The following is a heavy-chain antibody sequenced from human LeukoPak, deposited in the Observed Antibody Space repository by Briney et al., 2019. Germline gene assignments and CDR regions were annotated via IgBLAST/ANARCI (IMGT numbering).Heavy chain of an antibody. D-gene: IGHD3-22*01. V-gene: IGHV4-59*01. CDR1: GGSISSYY. Sequence: HSETLSLTCTVSGGSISSYYWTWIRQPPGKGLEWIGYIYNSGSTNYNPSLKSRVTISVDTSKNQFSLKLSSVTAADTAVYYCARDTDSSGYYDSWGQGTLVTVSS. CDR3: ARDTDSSGYYDS. J-gene: IGHJ5*01. CDR2: IYNSGST.